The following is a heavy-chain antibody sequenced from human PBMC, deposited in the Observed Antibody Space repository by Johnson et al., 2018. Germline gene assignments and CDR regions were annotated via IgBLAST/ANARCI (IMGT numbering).Heavy chain of an antibody. D-gene: IGHD1-20*01. V-gene: IGHV3-48*01. CDR3: ARKRLTGTSSGSLDY. Sequence: VQLVQSGGGLVQPGGSLRLSCADSGFTFSYYSMNWVRQAPGKGLEWVSHISSSSSTIYYVDSVKGRFTVSRDNAKTSLYLQMNSLGAEDTAVYHCARKRLTGTSSGSLDYWGQGTLVTVSS. CDR1: GFTFSYYS. CDR2: ISSSSSTI. J-gene: IGHJ4*02.